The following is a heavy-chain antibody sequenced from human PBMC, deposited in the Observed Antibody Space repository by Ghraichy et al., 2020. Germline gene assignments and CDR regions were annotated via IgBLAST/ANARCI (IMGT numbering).Heavy chain of an antibody. D-gene: IGHD6-19*01. Sequence: SETLSLTCAVYGGSFSGYYWSWIRQPPGKGLEWIGEINHSGSTNYNPSLKSRVTISVDTSKNQFPLKLSSVTAADTAVYYCARRPGIAVAGSTAFDIWGQGTMVTVSS. CDR1: GGSFSGYY. J-gene: IGHJ3*02. CDR3: ARRPGIAVAGSTAFDI. V-gene: IGHV4-34*01. CDR2: INHSGST.